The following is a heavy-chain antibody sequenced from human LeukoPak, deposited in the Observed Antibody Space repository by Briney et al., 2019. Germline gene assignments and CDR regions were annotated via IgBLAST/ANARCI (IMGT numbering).Heavy chain of an antibody. V-gene: IGHV1-2*02. J-gene: IGHJ5*02. CDR2: INPNSGGT. Sequence: SVKVSCKASGYTFTDYSIYWVRQAPGQGLEWMGWINPNSGGTNYAQKFQGRVTMTRDTSISTAYMDLSRLRSDDTAVYYCARVGFRGYLWFDPWGEGTLVTVSS. CDR3: ARVGFRGYLWFDP. CDR1: GYTFTDYS. D-gene: IGHD6-25*01.